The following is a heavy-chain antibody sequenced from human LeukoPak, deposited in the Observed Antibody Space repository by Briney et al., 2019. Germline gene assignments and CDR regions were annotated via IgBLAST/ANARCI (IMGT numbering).Heavy chain of an antibody. CDR1: GYTFTSYD. Sequence: ASVEVSCKASGYTFTSYDINWVRRATGQGLKWMGWMNPNSGNTGYAQKFQGRVTMTRNTSISTAYMELSSLRSEDTAVYYCARRYYDFWSGYPYYYYGMDVWGQGTTVTVSS. CDR3: ARRYYDFWSGYPYYYYGMDV. J-gene: IGHJ6*02. D-gene: IGHD3-3*01. CDR2: MNPNSGNT. V-gene: IGHV1-8*01.